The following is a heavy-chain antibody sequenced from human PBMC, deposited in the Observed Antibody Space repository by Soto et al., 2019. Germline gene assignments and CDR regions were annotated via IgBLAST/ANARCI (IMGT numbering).Heavy chain of an antibody. D-gene: IGHD6-13*01. V-gene: IGHV4-59*01. CDR3: ARDSPAAGPSSFDY. CDR2: IYYSGST. CDR1: GGSISSYY. J-gene: IGHJ4*02. Sequence: PSETLSLTCTVSGGSISSYYWSWIRQPPGKGLEWIGYIYYSGSTNYNPSLKSRVTISVDTSKNQFSLKLSSVTAADTAVYYCARDSPAAGPSSFDYWGQGTLVTVSS.